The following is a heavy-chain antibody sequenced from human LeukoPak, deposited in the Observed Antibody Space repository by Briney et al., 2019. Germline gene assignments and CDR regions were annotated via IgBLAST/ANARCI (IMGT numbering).Heavy chain of an antibody. CDR2: IKQDGREK. J-gene: IGHJ4*02. D-gene: IGHD6-6*01. Sequence: GGSLRLACAASGFTFSNHWMSSVRQAPGKVLEWVANIKQDGREKYYVDYVKGRFTISKDNANNSLYLQMNSLRAEDTAVYYCASGQQLGYWGQGTLVRVSS. CDR3: ASGQQLGY. CDR1: GFTFSNHW. V-gene: IGHV3-7*01.